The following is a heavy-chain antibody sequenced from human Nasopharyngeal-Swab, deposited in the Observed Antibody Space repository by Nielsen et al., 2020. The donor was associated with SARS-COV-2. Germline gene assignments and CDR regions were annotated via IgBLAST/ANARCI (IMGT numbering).Heavy chain of an antibody. CDR3: ARGSSPPIFYYYMDA. Sequence: SQTLSLTCAISGDKVSNINAVWTWIRQSPSRGLEWLGRTYYRSKWYNHYAISVEGRITINSDTSKNQFSLHLNSVTPEDTAVYYCARGSSPPIFYYYMDAWGKGTRVTVSS. CDR1: GDKVSNINAV. J-gene: IGHJ6*03. CDR2: TYYRSKWYN. V-gene: IGHV6-1*01.